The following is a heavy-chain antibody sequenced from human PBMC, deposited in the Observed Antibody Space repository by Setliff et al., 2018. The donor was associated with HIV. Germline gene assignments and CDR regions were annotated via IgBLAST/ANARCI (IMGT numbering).Heavy chain of an antibody. CDR1: DDSIKTHY. J-gene: IGHJ5*02. CDR2: VHSSGST. V-gene: IGHV4-59*11. CDR3: ARDGGYCSGGSCYPNWFDP. D-gene: IGHD2-15*01. Sequence: LSLTCDVSDDSIKTHYWNWFRQPPGKGLEWVGIVHSSGSTRYNPSLQSRVSLSLDTLYLQMNSLRAEDTAVYYCARDGGYCSGGSCYPNWFDPWGQGTLVTVSS.